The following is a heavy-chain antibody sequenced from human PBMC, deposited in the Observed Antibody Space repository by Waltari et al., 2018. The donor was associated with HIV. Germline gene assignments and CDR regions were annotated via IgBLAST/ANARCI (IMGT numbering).Heavy chain of an antibody. CDR3: AKEGATLTTSAYFYYYGMDV. CDR2: MRYDGTNK. V-gene: IGHV3-30*02. CDR1: GFTFTGYA. D-gene: IGHD4-4*01. J-gene: IGHJ6*02. Sequence: QVQLVESGGGVVQPGGSLRLPCAASGFTFTGYAIHWVRQAPGKGVEWVAFMRYDGTNKYYADSVKGRFTISRDNSKNSLYLQMNSLRAEDTALYYCAKEGATLTTSAYFYYYGMDVWGQGTTVTVSS.